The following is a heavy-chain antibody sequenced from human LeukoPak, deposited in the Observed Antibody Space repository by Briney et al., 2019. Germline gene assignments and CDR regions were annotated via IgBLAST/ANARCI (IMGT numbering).Heavy chain of an antibody. V-gene: IGHV3-30*02. CDR2: IPYDGSNK. CDR3: AKDICGGDCYPHGGY. D-gene: IGHD2-21*01. CDR1: GFTFSNYG. Sequence: GGSLRHSCAASGFTFSNYGMHWVRQVPGKGLEWVAFIPYDGSNKYYADSLKGRFTISVDNSKNTLYLQMNSLRAEDTAIYYCAKDICGGDCYPHGGYWGQGTLVTVSS. J-gene: IGHJ4*02.